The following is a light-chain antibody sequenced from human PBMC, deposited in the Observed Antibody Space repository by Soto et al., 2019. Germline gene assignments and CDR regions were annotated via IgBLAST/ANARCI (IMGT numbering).Light chain of an antibody. CDR1: RSDVGGYNY. CDR3: YSYTTSSTYV. J-gene: IGLJ1*01. Sequence: TQPASVSGAPGQSMTISCSGTRSDVGGYNYVSWYQQHPGKAPQVMIYDVSNRPSGVSNRFSGSKSGNTASLTISGLQAEDEADYYCYSYTTSSTYVFGTGTKVTVL. V-gene: IGLV2-14*01. CDR2: DVS.